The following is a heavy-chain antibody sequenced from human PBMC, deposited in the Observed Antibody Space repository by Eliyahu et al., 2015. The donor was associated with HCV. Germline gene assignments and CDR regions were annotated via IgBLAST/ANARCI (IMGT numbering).Heavy chain of an antibody. CDR2: ILNRGAGT. CDR3: AKRSLYYFDY. CDR1: GFTFSTYA. V-gene: IGHV3-23*01. Sequence: EVQLLESGGGLVQPGGSLRLSCAASGFTFSTYAMTWVRQAPGKGLEWVSSILNRGAGTYYADSVEGRFTISRDNSKNTLYLQMNSLRAEDTAVYYCAKRSLYYFDYWGQGTLVTVSS. J-gene: IGHJ4*02.